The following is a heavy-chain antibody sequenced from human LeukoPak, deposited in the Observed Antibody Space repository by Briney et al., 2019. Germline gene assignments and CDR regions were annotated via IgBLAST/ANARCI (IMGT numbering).Heavy chain of an antibody. D-gene: IGHD6-19*01. CDR3: AKASGWYHYYYMDV. CDR1: GFTFDDYA. V-gene: IGHV3-9*01. J-gene: IGHJ6*03. CDR2: INWNSGRI. Sequence: ALRLSCAASGFTFDDYAMNWVRQAPGKGLEWVSGINWNSGRINYADSVKGRFTISRDNAKNSLYLQMNSLRAEDTALYYCAKASGWYHYYYMDVWGKGTTVTISS.